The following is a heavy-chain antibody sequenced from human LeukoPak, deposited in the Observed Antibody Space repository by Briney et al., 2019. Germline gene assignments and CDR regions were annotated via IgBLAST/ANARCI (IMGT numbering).Heavy chain of an antibody. CDR3: ARDLVILTGLYPGAFDI. V-gene: IGHV4-39*02. CDR2: LYYNGST. J-gene: IGHJ3*02. Sequence: PSETLSLTCTVSGGSISSSISYWGWIRQPPGKGLEWIGSLYYNGSTYYNPSLKSRVTISVDTSKNQFSLKLSSVTAADTAVYYCARDLVILTGLYPGAFDIWGQGTMVTVSS. D-gene: IGHD3-16*01. CDR1: GGSISSSISY.